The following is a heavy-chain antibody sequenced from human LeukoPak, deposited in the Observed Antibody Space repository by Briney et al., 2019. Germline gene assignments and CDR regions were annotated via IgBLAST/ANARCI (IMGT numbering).Heavy chain of an antibody. V-gene: IGHV3-7*03. CDR3: AKGKRYPDY. Sequence: GGSLRLSCVVSGFTFSESWMSWVRQAPGKGLGWVASLNLDGSDKYYVDSVKGRFTISRDNAKNSLYLQMDSLRVEDTAVYYRAKGKRYPDYWGQGTLVTVSS. J-gene: IGHJ4*02. D-gene: IGHD1-1*01. CDR2: LNLDGSDK. CDR1: GFTFSESW.